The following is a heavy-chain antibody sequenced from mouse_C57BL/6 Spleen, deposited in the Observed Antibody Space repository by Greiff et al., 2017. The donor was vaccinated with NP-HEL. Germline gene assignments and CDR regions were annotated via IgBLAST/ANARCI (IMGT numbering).Heavy chain of an antibody. CDR2: IYPRSGNT. J-gene: IGHJ3*01. D-gene: IGHD1-1*01. Sequence: VQLQQSGAELARPGASVKLSCKASGYTFTSYGISWVKQRTGQGLEWIGEIYPRSGNTYYNEKFKGKATLTADKSSSTAYMELRSLTSEDSAVYFCAIYGSSYWCAYWGQGTLVTVSA. CDR3: AIYGSSYWCAY. V-gene: IGHV1-81*01. CDR1: GYTFTSYG.